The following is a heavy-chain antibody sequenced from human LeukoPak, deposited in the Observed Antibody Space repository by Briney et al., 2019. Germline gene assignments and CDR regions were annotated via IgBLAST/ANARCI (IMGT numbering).Heavy chain of an antibody. V-gene: IGHV1-46*01. CDR1: GYTFTSYY. D-gene: IGHD1-26*01. CDR3: ARGQSGSYAYFQH. Sequence: ASVTVSCKASGYTFTSYYMHWVRQAPGQGLEWMGIINPSGGSTNYAQKFQGRVTITRDMSTSTVYMELSSLRSEDTAVYYCARGQSGSYAYFQHWGQGTLVTVSS. CDR2: INPSGGST. J-gene: IGHJ1*01.